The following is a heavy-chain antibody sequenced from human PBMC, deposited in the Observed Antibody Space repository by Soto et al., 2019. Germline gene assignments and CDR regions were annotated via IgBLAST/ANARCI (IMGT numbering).Heavy chain of an antibody. CDR2: IYYSGST. CDR1: GGSISSYY. D-gene: IGHD3-9*01. V-gene: IGHV4-59*01. CDR3: ARDSGYYDILTGYYRYYWFDP. Sequence: SETLSLTCTVSGGSISSYYWSWIRQPPGKGLEWIGYIYYSGSTNYNPSLKSRVTISVDTSKNQFSLKLSSVTAADTAVYYCARDSGYYDILTGYYRYYWFDPWGQGTLVTVSS. J-gene: IGHJ5*02.